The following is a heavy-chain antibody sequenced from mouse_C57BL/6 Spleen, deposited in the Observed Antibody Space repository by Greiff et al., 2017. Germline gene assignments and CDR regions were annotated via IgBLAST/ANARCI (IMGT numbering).Heavy chain of an antibody. Sequence: VQLQQSVAELVRPGASVKLSCTASGFNIKNTYMHWVKQRPEQGLEWIGRIDPANGNTKYAPKFTGKATLTADTSSTPAYLPLSTLPSADSAIYYCAREGTYVGYFDVWGTGTTVTVSS. D-gene: IGHD5-1*01. CDR3: AREGTYVGYFDV. J-gene: IGHJ1*03. CDR1: GFNIKNTY. V-gene: IGHV14-3*01. CDR2: IDPANGNT.